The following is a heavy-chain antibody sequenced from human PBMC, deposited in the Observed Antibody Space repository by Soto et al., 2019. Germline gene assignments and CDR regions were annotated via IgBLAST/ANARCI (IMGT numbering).Heavy chain of an antibody. D-gene: IGHD3-10*01. CDR2: IYYSGST. Sequence: SETLSLTCTVSGGSISSGDYYWSWIRQPPGKGLEWIGYIYYSGSTYYNPSLKSRVTISVDTSKNRFSLKLSSVTAADTAVYYCARDSRGSGSYYHYYYGMDVWGQGTTVTVSS. J-gene: IGHJ6*02. V-gene: IGHV4-30-4*01. CDR3: ARDSRGSGSYYHYYYGMDV. CDR1: GGSISSGDYY.